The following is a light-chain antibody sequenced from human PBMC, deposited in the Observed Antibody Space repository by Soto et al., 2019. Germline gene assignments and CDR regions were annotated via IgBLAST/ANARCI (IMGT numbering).Light chain of an antibody. CDR3: CSYAGSSTFYV. V-gene: IGLV2-23*01. J-gene: IGLJ1*01. CDR1: SSDVGSYNL. Sequence: QSVLTQPASVSGSPGQSITISCTGTSSDVGSYNLVSWYQQHPGKAPKLMIYEGSKRPSGVSNRFSGSKSGNTASLTISGLQAEDEADYSCCSYAGSSTFYVFGTGNKVTVL. CDR2: EGS.